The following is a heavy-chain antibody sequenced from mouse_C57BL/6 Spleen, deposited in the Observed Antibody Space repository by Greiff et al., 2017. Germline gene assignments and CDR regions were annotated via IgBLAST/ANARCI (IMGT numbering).Heavy chain of an antibody. Sequence: EVKLMESGPGLVKPSQSLSLTCSVTGYSITSGYYWNWIRQFPGNKLEWMGYISYDGSNNYNPSLKNRISITRDTSKNQFCLKLNSVTTEDTATYYCARGGGYDYEGLAYCGQGTLVTVSA. V-gene: IGHV3-6*01. D-gene: IGHD2-4*01. CDR2: ISYDGSN. CDR1: GYSITSGYY. J-gene: IGHJ3*01. CDR3: ARGGGYDYEGLAY.